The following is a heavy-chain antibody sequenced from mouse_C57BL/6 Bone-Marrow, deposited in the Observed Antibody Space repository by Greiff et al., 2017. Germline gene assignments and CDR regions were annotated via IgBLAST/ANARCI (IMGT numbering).Heavy chain of an antibody. D-gene: IGHD2-4*01. J-gene: IGHJ4*01. Sequence: VQLQQSGPELVKPGASVKISCKASGYSFTDYNMNWVKQSNGKSLEWIGVINPNYGTTSYNQKFKGKATLAVDQSSSTAYMQLNSLTSDDAAVYYCARGYDYDYAMDNWGQGTSVTVSS. CDR1: GYSFTDYN. V-gene: IGHV1-39*01. CDR3: ARGYDYDYAMDN. CDR2: INPNYGTT.